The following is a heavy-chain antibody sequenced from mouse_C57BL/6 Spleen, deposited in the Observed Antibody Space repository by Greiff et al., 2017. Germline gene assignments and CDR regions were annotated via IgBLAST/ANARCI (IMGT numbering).Heavy chain of an antibody. V-gene: IGHV1-47*01. CDR1: GYTFTTYP. D-gene: IGHD1-1*01. CDR2: FHPYNDDT. J-gene: IGHJ3*01. Sequence: VKLVESGAELVKPGASVKMSCKASGYTFTTYPIEWMKQNHGKSLEWIGNFHPYNDDTNYNEKFKGKATLTVEKSSSTVYLELSRLTSDDSAVYYCARGGKNYGSSPFAYWGQGTLVTVSA. CDR3: ARGGKNYGSSPFAY.